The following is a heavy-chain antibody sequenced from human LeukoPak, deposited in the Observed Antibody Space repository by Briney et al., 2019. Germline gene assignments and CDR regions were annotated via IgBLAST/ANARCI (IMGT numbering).Heavy chain of an antibody. CDR3: ARESSSTLYGMDV. CDR1: VYTFTSYY. D-gene: IGHD2-2*01. V-gene: IGHV1-46*01. Sequence: ASVKVSCKASVYTFTSYYMHWVRQAPGQGLAWMGIINPSGGSTSYAQKFQGRVTMTRDTSTSTVYMELSSLRSEDTAVYYCARESSSTLYGMDVWGQGTTVTVSS. CDR2: INPSGGST. J-gene: IGHJ6*02.